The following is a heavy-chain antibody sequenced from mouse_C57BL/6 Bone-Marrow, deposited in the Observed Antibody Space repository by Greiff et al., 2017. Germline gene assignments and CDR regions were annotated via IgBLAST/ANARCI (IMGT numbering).Heavy chain of an antibody. CDR2: ILPGGGST. CDR3: ARDGYFLFDY. D-gene: IGHD2-3*01. V-gene: IGHV1-9*01. J-gene: IGHJ2*01. CDR1: GYTFTGYW. Sequence: VQLQQSGAELMKPGASVKLSCKATGYTFTGYWIEWVKQRPGHGLEWIGEILPGGGSTNYNEKFKGKATFTADTSSTTAYMQLSSLTTEDSAIYNCARDGYFLFDYWGQGTTLTGSS.